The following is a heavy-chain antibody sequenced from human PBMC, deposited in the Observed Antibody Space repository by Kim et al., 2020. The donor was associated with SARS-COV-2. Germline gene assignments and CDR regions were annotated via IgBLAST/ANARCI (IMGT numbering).Heavy chain of an antibody. V-gene: IGHV1-3*01. J-gene: IGHJ5*02. Sequence: ASVKVSCKASGNIFNRYVMHWVRQAPGQSLEWMGWINAANGNTKYSQKFQGRVTITWDTSARTAYMDLSSLTSEDTAVYYCARGFCNDVNCFNWFDPWGQGTPVTVSS. D-gene: IGHD2-15*01. CDR2: INAANGNT. CDR1: GNIFNRYV. CDR3: ARGFCNDVNCFNWFDP.